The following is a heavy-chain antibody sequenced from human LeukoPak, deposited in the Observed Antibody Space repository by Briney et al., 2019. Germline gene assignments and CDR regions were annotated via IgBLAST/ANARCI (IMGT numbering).Heavy chain of an antibody. D-gene: IGHD3-9*01. J-gene: IGHJ4*02. V-gene: IGHV4-59*01. Sequence: PSETLSLTCTVSGGSISSFFWRWIRQPPGKGLEWIGYVHSSGSTKYNPSLKSRLIISVDMSKNQFSLKLRSVSVADTAVYYCARLAPGNYDILTGDPKVVFDYWGQGALVTVSS. CDR1: GGSISSFF. CDR3: ARLAPGNYDILTGDPKVVFDY. CDR2: VHSSGST.